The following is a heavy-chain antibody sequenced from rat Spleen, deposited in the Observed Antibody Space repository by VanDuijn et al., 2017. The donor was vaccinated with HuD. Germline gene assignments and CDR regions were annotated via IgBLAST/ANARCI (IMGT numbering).Heavy chain of an antibody. V-gene: IGHV5-46*01. Sequence: EVQLVESGGGLVQPGRSMKLSCAASGFTFSSFPMAWVRQAPTKGLEWVATISSSGGGTYYGDSVKGRFTISRQNAKSTLYLQMNSLRSEDTATYYCSRFYAGYYRRFDYWGQGVMVTVSS. CDR1: GFTFSSFP. CDR3: SRFYAGYYRRFDY. J-gene: IGHJ2*01. CDR2: ISSSGGGT. D-gene: IGHD1-12*03.